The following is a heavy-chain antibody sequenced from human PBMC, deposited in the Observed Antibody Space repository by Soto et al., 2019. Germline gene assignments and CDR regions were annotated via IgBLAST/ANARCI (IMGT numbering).Heavy chain of an antibody. V-gene: IGHV4-61*01. D-gene: IGHD6-13*01. CDR3: ARFDEYSSSWYDYFDY. Sequence: SETLSLTCTVSGGSVSSGSYYWSWIRQPPGKGLEWIGYIYYSESTNYNPSLKSRVTISVDTSKNQFSLKLSSVTAADTAVYYCARFDEYSSSWYDYFDYWGQGTLVTVSS. J-gene: IGHJ4*02. CDR1: GGSVSSGSYY. CDR2: IYYSEST.